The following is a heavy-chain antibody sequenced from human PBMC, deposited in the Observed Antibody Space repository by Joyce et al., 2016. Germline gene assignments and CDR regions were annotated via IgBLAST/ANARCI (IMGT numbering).Heavy chain of an antibody. CDR3: ARTWEQLYYHGVDV. Sequence: GWIRQPPGKGLEWIGSIYHSGSTYYNPSLQSRVTISMDTSKNQFSLKLSSVTAADTAVYYCARTWEQLYYHGVDVWGQGTTVTVSS. CDR2: IYHSGST. J-gene: IGHJ6*02. D-gene: IGHD1-26*01. V-gene: IGHV4-38-2*01.